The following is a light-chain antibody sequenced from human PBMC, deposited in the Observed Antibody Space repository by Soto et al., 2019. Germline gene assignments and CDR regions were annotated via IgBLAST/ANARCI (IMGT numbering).Light chain of an antibody. CDR2: DAF. V-gene: IGKV3-11*01. CDR1: QSVSSS. J-gene: IGKJ4*01. Sequence: EIVLTQSPATLSLSPGERATLSCRASQSVSSSLAWYQQKPGQAPRLLIYDAFNRATGIPARFSGSGSGTDFTLTISSLEPEDFAVYYCQQRSSWPRLTFGGGTKVDIK. CDR3: QQRSSWPRLT.